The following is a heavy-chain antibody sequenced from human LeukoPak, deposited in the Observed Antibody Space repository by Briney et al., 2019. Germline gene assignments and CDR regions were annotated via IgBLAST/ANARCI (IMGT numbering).Heavy chain of an antibody. CDR3: GRLASGVGY. CDR2: IYQSGST. CDR1: GDLISSSNW. Sequence: KRSGTLSLLCAVSGDLISSSNWRSWVRPPPGTGLEWIGEIYQSGSTNYNPSLKSRVNISVDKAKNQFSLKLSSVTAADTAVYYCGRLASGVGYWGQGTLVTVSS. J-gene: IGHJ4*02. V-gene: IGHV4-4*02. D-gene: IGHD3-10*01.